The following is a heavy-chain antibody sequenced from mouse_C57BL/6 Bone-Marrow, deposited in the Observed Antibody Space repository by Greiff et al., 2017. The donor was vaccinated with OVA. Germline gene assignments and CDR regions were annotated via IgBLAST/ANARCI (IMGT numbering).Heavy chain of an antibody. CDR2: IYPRSGNT. CDR1: GYTFTSYG. D-gene: IGHD1-1*01. CDR3: AGPLYGSILYYAIDY. V-gene: IGHV1-81*01. J-gene: IGHJ4*01. Sequence: QVQLQQSGAEMARPGASVKLSCKASGYTFTSYGISWVKQRTGQGLEWIGEIYPRSGNTYYNEKFKGKATLTADKSSSTAYMEHRSLTSEDSAVYCCAGPLYGSILYYAIDYWGQGTSVTVSS.